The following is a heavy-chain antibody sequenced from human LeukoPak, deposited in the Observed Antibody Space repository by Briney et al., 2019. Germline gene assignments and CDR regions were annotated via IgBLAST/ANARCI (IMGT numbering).Heavy chain of an antibody. J-gene: IGHJ4*02. V-gene: IGHV3-23*01. D-gene: IGHD3-10*01. CDR1: GFTFSSYG. CDR2: ISGSGGST. Sequence: GGSLRLSCAASGFTFSSYGMSWVRQAPGKGLEWVSAISGSGGSTYYADSVKGRFTISRDNSKNTLYLQMNSLRAEDTAVYYCAESGTYYYGSGKDYFDYWGQGTLVTVSS. CDR3: AESGTYYYGSGKDYFDY.